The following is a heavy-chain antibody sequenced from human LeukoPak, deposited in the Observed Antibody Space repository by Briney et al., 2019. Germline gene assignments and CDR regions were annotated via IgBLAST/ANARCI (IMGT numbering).Heavy chain of an antibody. CDR2: INHSGST. V-gene: IGHV4-34*01. Sequence: PSETLSLTCAVYGGSFSGYYWSWIRQPPGKGLEWIGEINHSGSTNYNPSLKSRVTISVDMSKNQFSLKLSSVTAADTAVYYCARGRGYCSSTSCYNYYYYMDVWGKGTTVTVSS. CDR1: GGSFSGYY. J-gene: IGHJ6*03. CDR3: ARGRGYCSSTSCYNYYYYMDV. D-gene: IGHD2-2*02.